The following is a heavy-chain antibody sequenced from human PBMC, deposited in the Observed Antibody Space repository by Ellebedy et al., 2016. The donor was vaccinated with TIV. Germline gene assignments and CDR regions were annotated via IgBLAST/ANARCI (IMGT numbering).Heavy chain of an antibody. V-gene: IGHV3-33*01. CDR2: IWYDGTDR. D-gene: IGHD5-18*01. J-gene: IGHJ4*02. CDR1: GFTFARYS. CDR3: ARVSGIRASAMDV. Sequence: GGSLRLXXTASGFTFARYSIHWVRQAPGKGLEWVALIWYDGTDRDYADSVKGRFSISRDTPRNSAFLQMNSLTADDTAIYYCARVSGIRASAMDVWGQGTLVTVSS.